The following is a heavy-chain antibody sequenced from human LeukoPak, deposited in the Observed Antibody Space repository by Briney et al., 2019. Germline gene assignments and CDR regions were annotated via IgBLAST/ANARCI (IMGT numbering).Heavy chain of an antibody. J-gene: IGHJ4*02. D-gene: IGHD1/OR15-1a*01. CDR3: ARLRINKLKVLDF. CDR2: ISDSGSAI. V-gene: IGHV3-11*01. Sequence: GGSLRLSCAASGFTFSDYAMSWVRQAPGKGLEWISYISDSGSAIYYADSVKGRFTISRDNAKNSLYLQMNSLRAEDTAVYFCARLRINKLKVLDFWGQGTLVTVSS. CDR1: GFTFSDYA.